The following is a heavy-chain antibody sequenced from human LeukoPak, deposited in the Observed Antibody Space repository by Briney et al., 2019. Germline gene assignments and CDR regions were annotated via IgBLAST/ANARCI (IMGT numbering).Heavy chain of an antibody. Sequence: GGSLRLSCAASGFTFSSYSMNWVRQAPGKGLEWVSSISSSSSYIYYADSVKGRFTISRDNAKNSLYLQMNSLRSEDTAVYYCARGGWVRFLEWLSKNYYYYYMDVWGKGTTVTVSS. CDR1: GFTFSSYS. CDR2: ISSSSSYI. J-gene: IGHJ6*03. V-gene: IGHV3-21*04. D-gene: IGHD3-3*01. CDR3: ARGGWVRFLEWLSKNYYYYYMDV.